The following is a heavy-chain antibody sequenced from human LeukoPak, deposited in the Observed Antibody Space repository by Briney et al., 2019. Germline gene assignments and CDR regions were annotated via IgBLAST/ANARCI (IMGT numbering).Heavy chain of an antibody. Sequence: GGSLRLSCAASGFTFSGSAMHWVRQASGKGLEWVGRIRSKANSYATAYAASVKGRFTISRDDSKNTAYLQMNSLKTEDTAVYYCTFFRIAAAGTNYWGQGTLVTVSS. CDR2: IRSKANSYAT. CDR1: GFTFSGSA. D-gene: IGHD6-13*01. J-gene: IGHJ4*02. CDR3: TFFRIAAAGTNY. V-gene: IGHV3-73*01.